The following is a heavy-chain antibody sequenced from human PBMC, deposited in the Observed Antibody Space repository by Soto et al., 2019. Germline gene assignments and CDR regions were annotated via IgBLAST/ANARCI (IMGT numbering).Heavy chain of an antibody. CDR2: ISAYNGNT. D-gene: IGHD3-10*01. V-gene: IGHV1-18*01. Sequence: QVQLVQSGAEVKKPGASVKVSCKASGYTFTSYGISWVRQAPGQGLERMGWISAYNGNTNYAQKLQGRVTMTTDTPTSTAYMELRSLRSDETAVYYCAREAGYYGSGSYFLMSAYFDYWGQGTLVTVSS. J-gene: IGHJ4*02. CDR1: GYTFTSYG. CDR3: AREAGYYGSGSYFLMSAYFDY.